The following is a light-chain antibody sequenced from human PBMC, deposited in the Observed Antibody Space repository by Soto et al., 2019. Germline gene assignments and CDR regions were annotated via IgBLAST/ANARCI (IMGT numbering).Light chain of an antibody. CDR2: DVS. CDR3: TSYTSSRTYV. Sequence: QSVLTQPASVSGSPGQSITVSCTGTSNDVGAYNYVSWYQQHPGTAPKLMIYDVSNRPSGVSNRFSGSKSGNTASLTISGLEAEDQADYYCTSYTSSRTYVFGPGTKLTVL. V-gene: IGLV2-14*03. J-gene: IGLJ1*01. CDR1: SNDVGAYNY.